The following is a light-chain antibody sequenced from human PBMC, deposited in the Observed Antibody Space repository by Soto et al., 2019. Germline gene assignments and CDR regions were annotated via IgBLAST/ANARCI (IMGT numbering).Light chain of an antibody. J-gene: IGKJ1*01. Sequence: EIVLTQSPGSLSLSPGERATLSCRASQSVSSTFFAWYQQRSGQAPRIILYGASSRATGIPESFIGSWSGTAFTLTISRLAPEVFGVYYRQQFESSVTFGRGTKVVIK. V-gene: IGKV3-20*01. CDR1: QSVSSTF. CDR3: QQFESSVT. CDR2: GAS.